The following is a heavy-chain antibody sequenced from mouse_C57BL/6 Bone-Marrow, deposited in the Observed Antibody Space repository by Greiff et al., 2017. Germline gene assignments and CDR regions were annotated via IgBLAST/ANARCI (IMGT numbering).Heavy chain of an antibody. D-gene: IGHD6-1*01. J-gene: IGHJ2*01. Sequence: VQLQQSGAELVRPGASVKLSCTASGFNIKDDYMHWVKQRPEQGLEWIGWIDPENGDTEYASKFQGKATITADTSSNTAYLQRSSLTSEDTAVYYCTVDLWAHKYYFDYWGQGTTLTVSS. CDR1: GFNIKDDY. CDR3: TVDLWAHKYYFDY. V-gene: IGHV14-4*01. CDR2: IDPENGDT.